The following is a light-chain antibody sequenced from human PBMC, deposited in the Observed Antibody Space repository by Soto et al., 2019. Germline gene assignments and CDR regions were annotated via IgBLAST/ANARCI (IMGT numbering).Light chain of an antibody. CDR3: QQYEKWPPSIT. CDR2: GAS. J-gene: IGKJ5*01. Sequence: EIVMTQSPATLSVSPGGRATLSCRASQSVSSNLAWYQQKPGQAPRLLIYGASTRATGIPARFSGSGSGTEFTLTISSLQSEDFAVYYCQQYEKWPPSITFGQGTRLEIK. V-gene: IGKV3-15*01. CDR1: QSVSSN.